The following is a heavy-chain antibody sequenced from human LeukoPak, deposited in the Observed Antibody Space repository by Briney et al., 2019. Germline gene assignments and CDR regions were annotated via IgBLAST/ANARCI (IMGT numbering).Heavy chain of an antibody. J-gene: IGHJ4*02. Sequence: GGSLRLSRTASGFTFSYYAMSWVRQAPGKGLEWVAVISYDGSNKYYADSVKGRFTISRDNSKNTLYLQMNSLRAEDTAVYYCARARGRLTGYYSDYWGQGALVTVSS. V-gene: IGHV3-30*01. CDR1: GFTFSYYA. D-gene: IGHD3-9*01. CDR3: ARARGRLTGYYSDY. CDR2: ISYDGSNK.